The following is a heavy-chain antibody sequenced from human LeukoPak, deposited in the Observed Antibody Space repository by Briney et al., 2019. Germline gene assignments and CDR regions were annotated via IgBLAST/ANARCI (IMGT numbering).Heavy chain of an antibody. CDR3: ARHLEKDFWTGIYKDYYYYYMDV. CDR2: ISKSSDYI. Sequence: GGSLRLSCAASGFTFSTYAMNWVRQAPGKGLEWVSSISKSSDYIKYADSVRGRFTISRDNAKNSLYLQMNSLRAEDTAVYYCARHLEKDFWTGIYKDYYYYYMDVWGKGTTVTVSS. D-gene: IGHD3/OR15-3a*01. CDR1: GFTFSTYA. J-gene: IGHJ6*03. V-gene: IGHV3-21*01.